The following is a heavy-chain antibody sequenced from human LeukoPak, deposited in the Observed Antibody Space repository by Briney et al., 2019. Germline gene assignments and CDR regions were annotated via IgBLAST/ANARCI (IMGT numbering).Heavy chain of an antibody. J-gene: IGHJ4*02. V-gene: IGHV4-38-2*01. CDR1: GYSISSGYY. CDR2: IYHSGST. D-gene: IGHD6-19*01. Sequence: SETLSLTCAVSGYSISSGYYWGWIRQPPGKGLEWIGSIYHSGSTYYNPSLKSRVTISVDTSKNQFSLKLSSVTAADTAVYYCARLPYSSGWYGFDYWGQGTLVTVSS. CDR3: ARLPYSSGWYGFDY.